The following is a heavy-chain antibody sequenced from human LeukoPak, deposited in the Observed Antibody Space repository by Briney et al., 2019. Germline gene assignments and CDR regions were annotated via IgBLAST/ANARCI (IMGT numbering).Heavy chain of an antibody. CDR1: GYTFTGYF. V-gene: IGHV1-69*13. CDR3: ARSEPEISGYYYGKVDY. J-gene: IGHJ4*02. D-gene: IGHD3-22*01. CDR2: IIPIFGTA. Sequence: SVKVSCKASGYTFTGYFVHWVRQAHGQGLEWMGEIIPIFGTANYAQKFQGRVTITADESTSTAYMELSSLRSEDTAVYYCARSEPEISGYYYGKVDYWGQGTLVTVSS.